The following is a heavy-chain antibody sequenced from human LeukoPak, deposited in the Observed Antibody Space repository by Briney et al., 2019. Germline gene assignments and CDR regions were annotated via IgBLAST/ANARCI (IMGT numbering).Heavy chain of an antibody. J-gene: IGHJ3*02. D-gene: IGHD2/OR15-2a*01. CDR1: GFTFRTYG. Sequence: PGGSLRLSCSASGFTFRTYGMHWVRQAPGKGLEWVAFIHYDGSDKYYADSVKGRFTISRDNSKNTLNLQMNSLRAEDTAVYYCAKLLSALPDDAFDIWGQGTMVTVSS. CDR3: AKLLSALPDDAFDI. V-gene: IGHV3-30*02. CDR2: IHYDGSDK.